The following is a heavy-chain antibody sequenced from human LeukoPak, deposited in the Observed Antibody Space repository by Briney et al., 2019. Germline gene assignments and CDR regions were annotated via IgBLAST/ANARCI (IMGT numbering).Heavy chain of an antibody. CDR2: IYVSGRI. V-gene: IGHV4-4*07. CDR3: ASLGSNDY. CDR1: GGSISNLY. Sequence: KTSETLSLTCSVSGGSISNLYLSWIRQPAGKGLEWIGRIYVSGRIDYNPSLRSRVTMSVDTSKNQLSLRVRSVTTADTGVYYCASLGSNDYWGQGTLVTVSS. D-gene: IGHD2-15*01. J-gene: IGHJ4*02.